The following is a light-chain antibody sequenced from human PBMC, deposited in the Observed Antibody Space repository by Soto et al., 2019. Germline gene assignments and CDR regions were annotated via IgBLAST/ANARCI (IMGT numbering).Light chain of an antibody. CDR2: DAS. CDR1: QSISNS. J-gene: IGKJ1*01. V-gene: IGKV3-11*01. Sequence: EIVLTQSPATLSLSPGERATLSCRASQSISNSLAWYQQKPGQAPSLLMFDASNRATGIPARFSGSGSRTDFTLTISSLEPEDFAVYYCQQYAGSPRTFGQGTKVDIK. CDR3: QQYAGSPRT.